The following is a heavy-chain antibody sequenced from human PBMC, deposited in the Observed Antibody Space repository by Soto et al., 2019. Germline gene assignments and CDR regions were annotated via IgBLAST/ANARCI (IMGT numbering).Heavy chain of an antibody. J-gene: IGHJ5*02. Sequence: ASVKVSCKASGYTFTSYGISWVRQAPGQGLEWMGWISAYNGNTNYAQKLQGRVTMTTDTSTSTAYMELRSLRSDDTAVYYCARVVWSAQYSSGWPDPRLNWFDPWGQGTLVTVSS. D-gene: IGHD6-19*01. CDR2: ISAYNGNT. CDR1: GYTFTSYG. V-gene: IGHV1-18*01. CDR3: ARVVWSAQYSSGWPDPRLNWFDP.